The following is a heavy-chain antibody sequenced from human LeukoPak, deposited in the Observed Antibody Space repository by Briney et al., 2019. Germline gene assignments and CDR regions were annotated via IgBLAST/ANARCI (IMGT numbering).Heavy chain of an antibody. Sequence: AGGSLRLSCAASGFTFSSYGMHWVRQAPGKGLEWVAFIRYDGSNKYYADSVKGRFTISRDNSKNTLYLQMNSLRAEDTAVYFCASGNSFDYWGQGTLVTVSS. CDR1: GFTFSSYG. V-gene: IGHV3-30*02. CDR3: ASGNSFDY. J-gene: IGHJ4*02. CDR2: IRYDGSNK.